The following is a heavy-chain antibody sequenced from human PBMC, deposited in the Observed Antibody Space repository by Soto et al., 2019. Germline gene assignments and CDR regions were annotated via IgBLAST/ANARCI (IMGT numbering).Heavy chain of an antibody. J-gene: IGHJ4*02. Sequence: SGGSLRLSCAASGFTFSSYSMNWVRQAPGKGLEWVSSISSSSSYIYYADSVKGRFTISRDNAKNSLYLQMNSLRAEETAVYYCARDYYDTLGNFDYWGQGTLVTAPQ. CDR2: ISSSSSYI. V-gene: IGHV3-21*01. D-gene: IGHD3-22*01. CDR3: ARDYYDTLGNFDY. CDR1: GFTFSSYS.